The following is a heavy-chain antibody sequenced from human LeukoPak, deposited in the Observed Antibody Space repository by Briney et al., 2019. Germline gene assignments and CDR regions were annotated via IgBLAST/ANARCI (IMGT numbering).Heavy chain of an antibody. V-gene: IGHV4-39*07. CDR3: AGTMFGGVIVTRALDY. CDR2: IYYSGST. J-gene: IGHJ4*02. D-gene: IGHD3-16*02. CDR1: GGSISSSSYY. Sequence: PSETLSLTCTVSGGSISSSSYYWGWIRQPPGKGLEWIGSIYYSGSTYYNPSLKSRVTISVDTSKNQFSLKLSSVTAADTAVYYCAGTMFGGVIVTRALDYWGQGTLVTVSS.